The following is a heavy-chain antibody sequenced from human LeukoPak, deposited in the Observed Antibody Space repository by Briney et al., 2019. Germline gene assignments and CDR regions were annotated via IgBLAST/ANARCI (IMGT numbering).Heavy chain of an antibody. CDR2: ISYDGSNK. J-gene: IGHJ4*02. Sequence: PGRSLRLSCAASGFTFSSYGMHWVRQAPGKGLEWVAVISYDGSNKYYADSVKGRFTISRDNSKNTLYLQMNSLRAEDTAVYCCAKDMSYSSSFDYWGQGTLVTVSS. CDR3: AKDMSYSSSFDY. D-gene: IGHD6-13*01. CDR1: GFTFSSYG. V-gene: IGHV3-30*18.